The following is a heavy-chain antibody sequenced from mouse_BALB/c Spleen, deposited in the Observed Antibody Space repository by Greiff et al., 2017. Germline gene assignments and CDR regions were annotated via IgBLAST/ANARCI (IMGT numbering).Heavy chain of an antibody. CDR1: GFNIKDYY. J-gene: IGHJ4*01. Sequence: VQLQQSGAELVRSGASVKLSCTASGFNIKDYYMHWVKQRPEQGLEWIGWIDPENGDTEYAPKFQGKATMTADTSSNTAYLQLSSLTSEDTAVYYCTRSVGYAMDYWGQGTSVTVSS. CDR3: TRSVGYAMDY. D-gene: IGHD1-1*01. CDR2: IDPENGDT. V-gene: IGHV14-4*02.